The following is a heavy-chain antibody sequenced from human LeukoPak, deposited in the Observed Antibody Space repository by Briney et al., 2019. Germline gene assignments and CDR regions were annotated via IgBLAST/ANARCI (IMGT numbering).Heavy chain of an antibody. CDR1: GFTFSNYW. V-gene: IGHV3-30-3*01. CDR3: ARDPVPATARHFDY. J-gene: IGHJ4*02. Sequence: GGSLRLSCAASGFTFSNYWMTWVRQAPGKGLEWVAVTSSDGNIKYYADSVKGRFTISRDNSKNTLYLQVNSLRGEDTGVYYCARDPVPATARHFDYWGQGTLVTVSS. CDR2: TSSDGNIK. D-gene: IGHD1-1*01.